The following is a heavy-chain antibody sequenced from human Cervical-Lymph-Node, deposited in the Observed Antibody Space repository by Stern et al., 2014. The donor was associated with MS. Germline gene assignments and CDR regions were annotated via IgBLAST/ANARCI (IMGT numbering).Heavy chain of an antibody. CDR1: GDSISSGGHY. Sequence: VQLVESGPGLVKPSETLSLTCTVSGDSISSGGHYWSWIRQHPGKGLEWIGYIYFSGATFYNPSLKVRVIISLDTSNNQFSLNLNSVTAADTAIYYCASRWSGTYYGQNWFDPWGQGILVTVSS. J-gene: IGHJ5*02. CDR2: IYFSGAT. V-gene: IGHV4-31*03. CDR3: ASRWSGTYYGQNWFDP. D-gene: IGHD1-26*01.